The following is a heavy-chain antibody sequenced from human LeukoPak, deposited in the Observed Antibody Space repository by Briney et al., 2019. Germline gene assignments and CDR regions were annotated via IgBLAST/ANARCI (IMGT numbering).Heavy chain of an antibody. CDR1: GFTFSSYE. J-gene: IGHJ4*02. D-gene: IGHD2-15*01. CDR3: ARGYSRVVDFDY. V-gene: IGHV3-53*01. Sequence: GGSLRLSCAASGFTFSSYEMNWVRQAPGKGLEWVSVIYSGGSTYYADSVRGRFTISRDNSKNTLYLQMNSLRAEDTAVYFCARGYSRVVDFDYWGQGTLVTVSS. CDR2: IYSGGST.